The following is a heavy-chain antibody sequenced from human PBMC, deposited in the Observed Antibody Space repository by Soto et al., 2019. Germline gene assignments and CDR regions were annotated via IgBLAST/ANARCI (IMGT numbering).Heavy chain of an antibody. Sequence: EVQLVESGEGLIHPGGSLRLSCAASEFTFSSYSMNWVRQAPGKGLEWVSYISGGSISSTIYYADSAKGRFTISRDNAKNSLYLQMNSLRAEDTAVYYCVTGYFDLWGRGTLVTVSS. CDR2: ISGGSISSTI. CDR3: VTGYFDL. J-gene: IGHJ2*01. V-gene: IGHV3-48*01. CDR1: EFTFSSYS.